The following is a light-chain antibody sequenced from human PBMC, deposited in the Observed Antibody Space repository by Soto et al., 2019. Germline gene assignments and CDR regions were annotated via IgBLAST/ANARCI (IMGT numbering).Light chain of an antibody. J-gene: IGKJ4*01. CDR2: DAS. Sequence: EIVLTQSPATLSLSPGERATLSCRASQSVSSYLAWYHQKPGQAPRLLIYDASNRATGIPARFSGSGSGTDFTLTIIILEPEDFAVYYCQQRSNWPPVTFGGGTKVEIK. CDR3: QQRSNWPPVT. V-gene: IGKV3-11*01. CDR1: QSVSSY.